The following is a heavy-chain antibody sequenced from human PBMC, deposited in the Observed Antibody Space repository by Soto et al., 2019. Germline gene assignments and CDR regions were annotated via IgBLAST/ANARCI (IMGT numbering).Heavy chain of an antibody. CDR2: MNSDGSNT. CDR1: GFSFGNSR. CDR3: ATAEVDY. J-gene: IGHJ4*02. Sequence: GGSLRLSCAASGFSFGNSRMHWVRQAPGKGLEWVSGMNSDGSNTNYADSVKGRFTVSRDNAKNTLYLQMNSLRAEDTAVYYCATAEVDYWGPGTLVTVSS. V-gene: IGHV3-74*01.